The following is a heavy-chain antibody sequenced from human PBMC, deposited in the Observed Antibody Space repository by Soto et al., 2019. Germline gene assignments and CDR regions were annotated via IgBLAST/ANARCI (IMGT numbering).Heavy chain of an antibody. Sequence: EVQLVETGGGLIQPGGSLRLSCAASGFTVSSNYMSWVRQAPGKGLEWVSVIYSGGSTYYADSVKGRLTISKDNSKNTLYLQMNSLRAEDTAVYYCATVAALNNYGMDVWGQGTTVTVSS. D-gene: IGHD6-13*01. CDR2: IYSGGST. V-gene: IGHV3-53*02. CDR1: GFTVSSNY. J-gene: IGHJ6*02. CDR3: ATVAALNNYGMDV.